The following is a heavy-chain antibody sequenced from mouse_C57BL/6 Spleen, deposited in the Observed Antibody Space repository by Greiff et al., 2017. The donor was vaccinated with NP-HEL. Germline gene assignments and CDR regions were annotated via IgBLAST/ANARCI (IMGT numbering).Heavy chain of an antibody. CDR2: IDPANGNT. D-gene: IGHD1-1*01. CDR1: GFNIKNTY. V-gene: IGHV14-3*01. J-gene: IGHJ3*01. Sequence: DVQLVESVAELVRPGASVKLSCTASGFNIKNTYMHWVKQRPEQGLEWIGRIDPANGNTKYAPKFQGKATITADTSSNTAYLQLSSLTSEDTAIDDCASSPYAGSSPFADWGKGTLVTVAA. CDR3: ASSPYAGSSPFAD.